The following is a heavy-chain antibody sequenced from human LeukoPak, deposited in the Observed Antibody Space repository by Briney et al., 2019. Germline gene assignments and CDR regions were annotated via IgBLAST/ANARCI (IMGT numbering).Heavy chain of an antibody. J-gene: IGHJ6*03. CDR3: TTVWFGELSYYYYYMDV. D-gene: IGHD3-10*01. CDR1: GFTFSNAW. Sequence: GSLRLSCAASGFTFSNAWMSWVRQAPGKGLEWVGRIKSKTDGGTTDYAAPVKGRFTISRDDSKNTLYLQMNSLKTEDTAVYYCTTVWFGELSYYYYYMDVWGKGTTVTISS. V-gene: IGHV3-15*01. CDR2: IKSKTDGGTT.